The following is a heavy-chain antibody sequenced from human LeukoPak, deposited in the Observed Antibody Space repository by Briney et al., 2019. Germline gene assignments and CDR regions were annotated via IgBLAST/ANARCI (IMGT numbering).Heavy chain of an antibody. CDR2: IHDSGGP. CDR3: VKQQLVAPRTNYDYMDV. CDR1: GGPISGYT. Sequence: PSETLSLTCLVSGGPISGYTWNWIRQSPGKGLEYICSIHDSGGPNYNPSLSSRVTISVDTSKSQFSLKLSSVTAADTAVYYCVKQQLVAPRTNYDYMDVWGKGTTVTVSS. V-gene: IGHV4-59*12. J-gene: IGHJ6*03. D-gene: IGHD6-13*01.